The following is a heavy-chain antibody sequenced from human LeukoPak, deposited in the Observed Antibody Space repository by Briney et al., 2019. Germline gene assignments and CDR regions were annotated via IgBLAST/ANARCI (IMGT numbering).Heavy chain of an antibody. CDR2: INPNSGGT. J-gene: IGHJ4*02. Sequence: EASVKVSCKASGYTFTGYYMHWVRQAPGQGLEWMGWINPNSGGTNFAQKFQGRVTMTRDTSISTAYMELSRLRSDDTAVYYCARDPFGSYSSYWGQGTLVTVSS. V-gene: IGHV1-2*02. CDR1: GYTFTGYY. D-gene: IGHD1-26*01. CDR3: ARDPFGSYSSY.